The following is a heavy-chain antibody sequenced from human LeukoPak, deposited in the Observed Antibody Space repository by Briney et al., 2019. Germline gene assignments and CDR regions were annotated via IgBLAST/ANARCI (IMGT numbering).Heavy chain of an antibody. V-gene: IGHV1-46*01. CDR2: INPSGGST. J-gene: IGHJ5*02. CDR3: ARQQLVIKNWFDP. CDR1: GYNFTSYH. Sequence: ASVKVSCKASGYNFTSYHMHWVRQAPGQGLELMGIINPSGGSTIYAQKFPGRVTMTRDMSTTKVYMELSSLRSEDTAAYYCARQQLVIKNWFDPWGQGTLVTVSS. D-gene: IGHD6-13*01.